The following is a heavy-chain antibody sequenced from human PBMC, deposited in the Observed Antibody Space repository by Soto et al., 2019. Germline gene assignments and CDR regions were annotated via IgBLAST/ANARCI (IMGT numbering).Heavy chain of an antibody. CDR2: INPIGGRT. Sequence: ASVKVSCKASGYTFTSYYLHWVRQAPGQGPEWMGIINPIGGRTSYAQKFQGRVTMTRDTSTSTVYMELSSLRSEDTAVYYCARMGTVRGFDYWGQGTLVTGSS. CDR3: ARMGTVRGFDY. D-gene: IGHD4-4*01. J-gene: IGHJ4*02. CDR1: GYTFTSYY. V-gene: IGHV1-46*01.